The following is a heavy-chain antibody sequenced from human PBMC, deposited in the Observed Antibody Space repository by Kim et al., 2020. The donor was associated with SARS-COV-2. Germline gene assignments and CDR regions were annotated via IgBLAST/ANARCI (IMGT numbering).Heavy chain of an antibody. CDR3: ARQIVGPTRYFDY. V-gene: IGHV5-51*01. J-gene: IGHJ4*02. CDR2: IYLGDSDT. D-gene: IGHD1-26*01. Sequence: GESLKISCKGSGYSFTSYWIGWVRQMPGKGLEWMGIIYLGDSDTRYSPSFQGQVTISADKSINTAYLQWSSLKASDTAMYYCARQIVGPTRYFDYWGQGTLVTVSS. CDR1: GYSFTSYW.